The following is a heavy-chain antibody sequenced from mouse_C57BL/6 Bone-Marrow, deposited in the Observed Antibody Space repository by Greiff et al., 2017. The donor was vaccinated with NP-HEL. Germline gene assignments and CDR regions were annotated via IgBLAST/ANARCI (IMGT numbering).Heavy chain of an antibody. Sequence: VQLQQSGTVLARPGASVKMSCKTSGYTFTSYWMHWVKQRPGQGLEWIGAIYPGNSDTSYNQKFKGKAKLTAVTSASTAYMELSSLTNEDSAVYYCTRFLITTVVATRDYWGQGTTLTVSS. CDR1: GYTFTSYW. V-gene: IGHV1-5*01. CDR3: TRFLITTVVATRDY. D-gene: IGHD1-1*01. CDR2: IYPGNSDT. J-gene: IGHJ2*01.